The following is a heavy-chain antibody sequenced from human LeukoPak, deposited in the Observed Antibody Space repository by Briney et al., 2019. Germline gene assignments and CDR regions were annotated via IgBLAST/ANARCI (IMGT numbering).Heavy chain of an antibody. CDR1: GGSISSYY. D-gene: IGHD3-22*01. CDR2: IYYSGST. V-gene: IGHV4-59*01. J-gene: IGHJ5*02. Sequence: PSETLSLTCTVSGGSISSYYWNWIRQPPGKGLEWIGYIYYSGSTNYNPSLKSRVTISVDTSKNQFSLKLSSVTAADTAVYYCARVYDSSGYWSMFDPWGRGTLVTVSS. CDR3: ARVYDSSGYWSMFDP.